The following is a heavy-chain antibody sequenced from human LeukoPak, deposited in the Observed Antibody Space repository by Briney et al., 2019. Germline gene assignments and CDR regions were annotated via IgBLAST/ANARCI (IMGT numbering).Heavy chain of an antibody. V-gene: IGHV4-39*07. CDR2: IYYSGST. J-gene: IGHJ3*02. D-gene: IGHD1-26*01. Sequence: TSETLSLTCAVSGGSISSSSYYWGWIRQPPWKGLEWIGSIYYSGSTYYNPSLKSRVTISVDTSKNQFSLKLSSVTAADTAVYYCARVRGSGSIVGATRRGAFDIWGQGTMVTVSS. CDR1: GGSISSSSYY. CDR3: ARVRGSGSIVGATRRGAFDI.